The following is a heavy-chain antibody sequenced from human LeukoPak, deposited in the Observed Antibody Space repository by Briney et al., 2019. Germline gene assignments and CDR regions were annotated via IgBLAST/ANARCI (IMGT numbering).Heavy chain of an antibody. J-gene: IGHJ5*02. CDR3: ARGRVAGTGWFDP. CDR2: MNPNSGNT. Sequence: GASVKVSCKASEYTFTNYDINWVRQATGQGLAWMGWMNPNSGNTCYAQKFQGRVTMTRNTSISTAYMELSSLRSEDTAVYYCARGRVAGTGWFDPWGQGTLVTVSS. CDR1: EYTFTNYD. D-gene: IGHD6-19*01. V-gene: IGHV1-8*01.